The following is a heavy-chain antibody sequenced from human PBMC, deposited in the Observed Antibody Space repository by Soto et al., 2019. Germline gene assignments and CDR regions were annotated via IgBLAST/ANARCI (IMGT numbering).Heavy chain of an antibody. Sequence: QLRLQESGSGLLKPSQTLSLTCAVSGGSVSSGDFSWCWIRQPPGKGLEWVGYIYHSGTTYYHPSLKRRLTISLDRSNNQFSLKLASVTAADSAVYFCARSRSWDGLDFWGQGAPVTVS. CDR1: GGSVSSGDFS. CDR3: ARSRSWDGLDF. J-gene: IGHJ3*01. V-gene: IGHV4-30-2*01. D-gene: IGHD3-10*01. CDR2: IYHSGTT.